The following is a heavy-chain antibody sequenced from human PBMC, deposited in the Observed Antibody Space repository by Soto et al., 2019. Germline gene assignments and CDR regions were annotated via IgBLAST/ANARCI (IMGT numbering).Heavy chain of an antibody. Sequence: SETLSLTCTVSGGSISSYYWSWILQPPGKGLEWIGYIYYSGSTNYNPSLKSRVTISVDTSKNQFSLKLSAVTAADTAVYYCGRDARIRDGYGMDVWGQGTTVTVSS. CDR3: GRDARIRDGYGMDV. CDR2: IYYSGST. CDR1: GGSISSYY. D-gene: IGHD3-10*01. V-gene: IGHV4-59*01. J-gene: IGHJ6*02.